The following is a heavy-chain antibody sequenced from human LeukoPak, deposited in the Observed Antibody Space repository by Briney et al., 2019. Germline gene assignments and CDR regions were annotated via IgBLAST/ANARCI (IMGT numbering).Heavy chain of an antibody. V-gene: IGHV4-39*01. CDR2: LSHAGTN. CDR1: GGSISSSSYY. J-gene: IGHJ4*02. D-gene: IGHD5-18*01. CDR3: ARLRGGVQLWGD. Sequence: SETLSLTCTVSGGSISSSSYYWGWIRQPPGKGLQWIVTLSHAGTNYYNPSLKSRVTMPVDRSKNQFSLKLTSVTATDTAVYYCARLRGGVQLWGDWGQGTLVTVSS.